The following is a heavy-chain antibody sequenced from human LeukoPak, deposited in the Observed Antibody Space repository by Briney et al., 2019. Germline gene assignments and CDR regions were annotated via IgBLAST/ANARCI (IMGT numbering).Heavy chain of an antibody. V-gene: IGHV3-53*01. CDR3: ARVLSSGYDVGYYFDY. D-gene: IGHD5-12*01. CDR1: GFTVSSNY. Sequence: PGGSLRLSCAASGFTVSSNYMNWVRQAPGKGLEWVSVIYSGGSTYYADSVKGRFSISRDNSKNTLYLQMNSLRAEDTAVYYCARVLSSGYDVGYYFDYWGQGTLVTVSS. CDR2: IYSGGST. J-gene: IGHJ4*02.